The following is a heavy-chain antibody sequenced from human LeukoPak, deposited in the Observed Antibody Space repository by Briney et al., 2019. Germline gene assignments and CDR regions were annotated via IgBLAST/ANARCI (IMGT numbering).Heavy chain of an antibody. J-gene: IGHJ4*02. V-gene: IGHV4-39*01. CDR2: IDHSGTT. CDR3: ARHYDSQRGPDY. D-gene: IGHD3-16*01. Sequence: SETLSLTCTVSGGSISSSTYYWGWIRRPPGKGLEWIGEIDHSGTTNYNPSLKSRVTISVDTSKNQFSLKLSSVTAADTAVYYCARHYDSQRGPDYWGQGTLVTVSS. CDR1: GGSISSSTYY.